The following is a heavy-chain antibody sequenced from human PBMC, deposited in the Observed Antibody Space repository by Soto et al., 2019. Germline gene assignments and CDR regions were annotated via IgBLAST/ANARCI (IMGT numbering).Heavy chain of an antibody. J-gene: IGHJ4*02. D-gene: IGHD3-22*01. Sequence: QVQLVESGGGVVQPGKSLRLSCAASGFTFSTYGIHWVRQAPGKGLEWVALISYDGGSKYYGDSVKGRFIISRDNSHNTVSLQMNGLRADDTAVYFCAKEQLAMTVVVADYFDSWGGGALGSVSS. CDR1: GFTFSTYG. V-gene: IGHV3-30*18. CDR3: AKEQLAMTVVVADYFDS. CDR2: ISYDGGSK.